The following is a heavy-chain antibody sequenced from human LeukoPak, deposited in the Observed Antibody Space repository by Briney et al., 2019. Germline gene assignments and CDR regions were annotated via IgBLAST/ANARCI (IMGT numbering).Heavy chain of an antibody. V-gene: IGHV3-33*01. CDR2: IWYDGSNK. D-gene: IGHD2-15*01. J-gene: IGHJ6*02. CDR3: ARDGVAYGMDV. Sequence: PGGSLRLSCAASGFTFSSYGMHWVRQAPGKGLEWVAVIWYDGSNKYYADSVRGRFTISRDNSKSTLYLQMNSLRAEDTAVYYCARDGVAYGMDVWGQGTTVTVSS. CDR1: GFTFSSYG.